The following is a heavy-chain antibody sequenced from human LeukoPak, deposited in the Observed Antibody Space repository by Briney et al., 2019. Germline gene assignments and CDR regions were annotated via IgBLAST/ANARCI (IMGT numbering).Heavy chain of an antibody. CDR3: ARNSYDSSGYYYY. J-gene: IGHJ4*02. V-gene: IGHV1-2*02. CDR1: GYTFTGYY. D-gene: IGHD3-22*01. Sequence: ASVKVSCKASGYTFTGYYLHWVRQAPGQGLEWVGWINPNSGGTNYAQKFQGRVTMTRDTSISTAYMELSRLRSDDTAVYYCARNSYDSSGYYYYWGQGTLVTVSS. CDR2: INPNSGGT.